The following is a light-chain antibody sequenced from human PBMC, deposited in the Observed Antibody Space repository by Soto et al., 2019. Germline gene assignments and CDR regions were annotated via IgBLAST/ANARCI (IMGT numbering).Light chain of an antibody. J-gene: IGLJ1*01. V-gene: IGLV2-8*01. CDR2: EVT. Sequence: QSVLTQPPSASGSPGQSVTISCTGTSSDVGANNYVSWYQQHPGKAPKLMIYEVTKWPSGVPDRFSGSKSGNTASLTVSGLQAEDEADYYCSSYAGTNRVFGTGTKLTVL. CDR1: SSDVGANNY. CDR3: SSYAGTNRV.